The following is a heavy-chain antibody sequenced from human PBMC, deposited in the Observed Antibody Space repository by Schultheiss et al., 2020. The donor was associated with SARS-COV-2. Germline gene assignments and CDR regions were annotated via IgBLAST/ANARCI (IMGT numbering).Heavy chain of an antibody. Sequence: SETLSLTCTVSGGSISSYYWSWIRQPPGKGLEWIGYIYYSGSTNYNPSLKSRVTISVDTSKNQFSLKLSSVTAADTAVYYCARGVSYFDYWGQGTLVTVSS. CDR2: IYYSGST. CDR1: GGSISSYY. J-gene: IGHJ4*02. CDR3: ARGVSYFDY. V-gene: IGHV4-59*12. D-gene: IGHD5/OR15-5a*01.